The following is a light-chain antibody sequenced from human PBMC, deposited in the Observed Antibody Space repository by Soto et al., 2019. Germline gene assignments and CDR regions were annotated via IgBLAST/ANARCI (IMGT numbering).Light chain of an antibody. J-gene: IGKJ1*01. Sequence: EIVLTQSPATLSLSPGGRATLSCRASEDVDIYLAWYQQKPGQAPRLLIYDTSKRATGTPARFTGTGSGTDFTLPISSLEPEDFAVYYCQQPFSWPPSTFGQGTKVEIK. CDR1: EDVDIY. CDR2: DTS. V-gene: IGKV3-11*01. CDR3: QQPFSWPPST.